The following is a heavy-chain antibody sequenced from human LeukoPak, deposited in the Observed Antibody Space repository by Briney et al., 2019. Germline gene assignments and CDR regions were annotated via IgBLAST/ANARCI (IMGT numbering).Heavy chain of an antibody. V-gene: IGHV4-38-2*01. Sequence: SETLSLTCAVSGYSISRGYYSGWIRQPPGKGLEWIGTIYQSGTTYYNPSLKSRVTISVDTSQNQFSLKLSSVTAADTAVYYCARQVGYYEAFDIWGQGTMVTVSS. CDR3: ARQVGYYEAFDI. J-gene: IGHJ3*02. CDR1: GYSISRGYY. D-gene: IGHD1-26*01. CDR2: IYQSGTT.